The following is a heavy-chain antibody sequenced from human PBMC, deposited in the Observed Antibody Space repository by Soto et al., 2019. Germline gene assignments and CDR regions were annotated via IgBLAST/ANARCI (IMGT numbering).Heavy chain of an antibody. J-gene: IGHJ4*02. Sequence: GGSLRLSCAASGFTFDDYAMHWVRQAPGKGLEWVSGISWNSGSIGYADSVKGRFTISRDNAKNSLYLQMNSLRAEDTALYYCAKAIAAAGDYYFDYWGQGTLVTVSS. D-gene: IGHD6-13*01. V-gene: IGHV3-9*01. CDR1: GFTFDDYA. CDR3: AKAIAAAGDYYFDY. CDR2: ISWNSGSI.